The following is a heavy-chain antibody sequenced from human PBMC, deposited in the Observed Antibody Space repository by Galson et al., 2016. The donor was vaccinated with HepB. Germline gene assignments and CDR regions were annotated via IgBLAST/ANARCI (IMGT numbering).Heavy chain of an antibody. Sequence: SLRLSCAASGFTFSSYAMSWVRQAPGKGLEWVSSIGDSGGDVYYADSVKGRFTISRDSSKSTLALQMDSLGAADTAVHYRAKDLGIAIFGVTVYTFEHRGQGTLVTVSS. D-gene: IGHD3-3*01. CDR2: IGDSGGDV. V-gene: IGHV3-23*01. CDR3: AKDLGIAIFGVTVYTFEH. J-gene: IGHJ4*02. CDR1: GFTFSSYA.